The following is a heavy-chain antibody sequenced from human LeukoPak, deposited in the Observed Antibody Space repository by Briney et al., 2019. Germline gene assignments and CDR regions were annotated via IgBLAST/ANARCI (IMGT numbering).Heavy chain of an antibody. J-gene: IGHJ3*02. CDR3: ARDLKTSNDAFDI. V-gene: IGHV4-4*02. CDR2: IYHSGST. Sequence: PSETLSLTCAVSGGSISSSNWWSWVRQPPGKGLEWIGEIYHSGSTNYNPSLKSRVTISVDKSKNQFSLKLSSVTAADTAVYYCARDLKTSNDAFDIWGQGTMVTVSS. CDR1: GGSISSSNW.